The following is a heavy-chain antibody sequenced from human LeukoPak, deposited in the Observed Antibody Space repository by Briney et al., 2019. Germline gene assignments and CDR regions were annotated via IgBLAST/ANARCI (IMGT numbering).Heavy chain of an antibody. V-gene: IGHV3-23*01. J-gene: IGHJ4*02. CDR3: ARDERSIQFNY. Sequence: PGGSLRLSCAASGFTFDDYTMHWVRQAPGKGLEWVSGIVGSGVTTYYADSVKGRFTISRDNSKSTLYLQLNSLRAEDTAIYYCARDERSIQFNYWGQGTLVTVSS. CDR1: GFTFDDYT. CDR2: IVGSGVTT. D-gene: IGHD2-21*01.